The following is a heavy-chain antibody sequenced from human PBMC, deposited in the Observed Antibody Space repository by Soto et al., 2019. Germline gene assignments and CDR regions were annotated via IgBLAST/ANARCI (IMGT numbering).Heavy chain of an antibody. CDR2: MSYDGSNK. D-gene: IGHD1-26*01. V-gene: IGHV3-30-3*01. CDR1: GFTFSSYA. J-gene: IGHJ4*02. CDR3: EGRVGAISYYFDY. Sequence: QVQLVESGAGVVQPGRSLRLSCTASGFTFSSYAMHWVRQAPGKGLEWVEVMSYDGSNKYYADSVTGRVTISRDNSKNTLFLQMNSLRAEDTAVYYCEGRVGAISYYFDYWGQGTLVTVSS.